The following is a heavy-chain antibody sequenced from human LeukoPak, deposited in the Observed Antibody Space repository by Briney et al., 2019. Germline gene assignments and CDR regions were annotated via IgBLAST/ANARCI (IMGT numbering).Heavy chain of an antibody. CDR3: ARESQNWAYSGYDFGY. CDR1: GGTFSSYA. J-gene: IGHJ4*02. V-gene: IGHV1-69*01. CDR2: IIPIFGTA. D-gene: IGHD5-12*01. Sequence: GASVKVSCKASGGTFSSYAISWVRQAPGQGLEWMGGIIPIFGTANYAQKFQGRVTITADESTSTAYMELSSLRSEDTAVYYCARESQNWAYSGYDFGYWGQGTLVTVSS.